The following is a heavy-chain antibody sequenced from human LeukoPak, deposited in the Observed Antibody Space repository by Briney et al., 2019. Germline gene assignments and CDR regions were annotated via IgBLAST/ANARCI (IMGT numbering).Heavy chain of an antibody. Sequence: PGGPLRHSCAASGFTFSSYWMHWVRQAPGKGLVWVSRINSDGSSTSYADSVKGRFSISRDNAKNTLYLQMNSLRAEDTAVYYCARDAGLELVYYFDYWGQGTLVTVSS. CDR3: ARDAGLELVYYFDY. CDR1: GFTFSSYW. J-gene: IGHJ4*02. D-gene: IGHD1-26*01. V-gene: IGHV3-74*01. CDR2: INSDGSST.